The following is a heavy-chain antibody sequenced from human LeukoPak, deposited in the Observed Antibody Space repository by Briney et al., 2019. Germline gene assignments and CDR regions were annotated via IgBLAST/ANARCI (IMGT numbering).Heavy chain of an antibody. D-gene: IGHD3/OR15-3a*01. CDR2: IDDRGETT. J-gene: IGHJ4*02. V-gene: IGHV3-23*01. CDR3: AKVATWTYFDS. CDR1: GXTFRSSA. Sequence: GGSLRLSCAASGXTFRSSAMTWVRQAPGKGLEWVSVIDDRGETTYYADSVKGRFTISRDKSKNTLYLQLTSLRVEDTAVYYCAKVATWTYFDSWGQGTLVTVSS.